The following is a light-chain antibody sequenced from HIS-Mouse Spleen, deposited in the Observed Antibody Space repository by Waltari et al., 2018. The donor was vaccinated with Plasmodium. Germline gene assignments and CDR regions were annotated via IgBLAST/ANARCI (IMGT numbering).Light chain of an antibody. CDR2: GAS. V-gene: IGKV3-15*01. J-gene: IGKJ3*01. CDR1: QSVSSN. Sequence: EIVMTQSPATLSVSPGASSTLSCSASQSVSSNLAWYQQKPGQAPRLLIYGASTRATGIPARFSGSGSGTEFTLTIRSLQSEDFAVYYCQQYNNWSFTFGPGTKVDIK. CDR3: QQYNNWSFT.